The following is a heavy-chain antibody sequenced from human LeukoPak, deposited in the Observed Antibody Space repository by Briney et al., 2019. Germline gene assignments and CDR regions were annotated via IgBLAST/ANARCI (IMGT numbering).Heavy chain of an antibody. V-gene: IGHV4-30-4*01. J-gene: IGHJ5*02. Sequence: PSQTLSLTCTVSGGSISSGDYYWSWIRQPPGKGLERIGYIYYSGSTYYNPSLKSRVTISVDTSKNQFSLKLSSVTAADTAVYYCARGHGDYGGNWFDPWGQGTLVTVSS. CDR1: GGSISSGDYY. CDR2: IYYSGST. D-gene: IGHD4-17*01. CDR3: ARGHGDYGGNWFDP.